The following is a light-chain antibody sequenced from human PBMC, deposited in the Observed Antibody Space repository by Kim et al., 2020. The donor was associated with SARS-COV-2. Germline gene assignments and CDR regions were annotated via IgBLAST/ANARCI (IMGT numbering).Light chain of an antibody. CDR1: QSVLYSSNNKNY. CDR2: WAS. CDR3: QQFYSTPLT. V-gene: IGKV4-1*01. J-gene: IGKJ4*01. Sequence: DIVMTQSPDSLAVSLGERATINCKSSQSVLYSSNNKNYLAWYQQKSGLPPKLLIYWASTRESGVPDRFSGSGSGTDFTLTISSLQAEDVAVYYCQQFYSTPLTFGGGTKLDI.